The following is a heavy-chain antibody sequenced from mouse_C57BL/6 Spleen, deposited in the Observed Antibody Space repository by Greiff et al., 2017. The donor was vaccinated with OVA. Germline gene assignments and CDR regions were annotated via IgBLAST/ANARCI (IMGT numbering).Heavy chain of an antibody. CDR3: ARGGIYYGYVDRYIDV. V-gene: IGHV1-69*01. J-gene: IGHJ1*03. Sequence: QVQLQQPGAELVMPGASVKLSCKASGYTFTSYWMHWVKQRPGQGLEWIGEIDPSDSYTYYTQKVKGKSTLTADKSSSTAYMQLSSLTSEDSAVYYCARGGIYYGYVDRYIDVWGTGTTVTVAS. D-gene: IGHD2-2*01. CDR2: IDPSDSYT. CDR1: GYTFTSYW.